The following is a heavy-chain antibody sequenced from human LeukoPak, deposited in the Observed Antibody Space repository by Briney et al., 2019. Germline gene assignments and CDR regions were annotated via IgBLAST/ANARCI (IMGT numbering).Heavy chain of an antibody. CDR2: IYRGGSR. Sequence: GASLRLSCAASGFTVSSNYMSWVRQAPGKGLEWVSVIYRGGSRYYADFVKGRFTISRDNSKNTLFLQMNDLTVEDTAMFYCARSRLDAFDIWGQGTMVTVSS. V-gene: IGHV3-53*01. D-gene: IGHD6-19*01. CDR1: GFTVSSNY. J-gene: IGHJ3*02. CDR3: ARSRLDAFDI.